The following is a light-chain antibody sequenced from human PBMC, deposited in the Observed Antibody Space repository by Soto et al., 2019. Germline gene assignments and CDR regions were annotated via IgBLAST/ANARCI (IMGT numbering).Light chain of an antibody. CDR1: QSVSNS. J-gene: IGKJ5*01. CDR3: QQYNNWPPIT. V-gene: IGKV3-15*01. CDR2: GAS. Sequence: IVLTQSPATLSLSPVDRATLSCRASQSVSNSLVWYQHKPGQAPRFLIYGASTRATGIPARFSGGGSGTEFTLTISSLQSEDFAVYYCQQYNNWPPITFGQGTRLEIK.